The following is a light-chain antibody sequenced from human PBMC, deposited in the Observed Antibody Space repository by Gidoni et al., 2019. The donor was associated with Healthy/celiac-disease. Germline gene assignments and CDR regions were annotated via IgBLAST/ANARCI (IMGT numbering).Light chain of an antibody. V-gene: IGKV1-5*03. Sequence: DIQMTQSPSTLSASVGDRVTITCLASQSISSWLAWYQQKPGKAPKLLIHKASSLESGVPSRFSGSGSGTEFTLTISSLQPDDFATYYCQQYNSYAWTFGQXTKVEIK. CDR3: QQYNSYAWT. J-gene: IGKJ1*01. CDR1: QSISSW. CDR2: KAS.